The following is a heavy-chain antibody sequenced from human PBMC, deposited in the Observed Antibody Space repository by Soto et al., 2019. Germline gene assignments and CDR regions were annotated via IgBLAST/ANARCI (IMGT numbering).Heavy chain of an antibody. Sequence: KPSETLSLTCTVSGDSISSSNWWSWVRQPPGKGLEWIGEIYHSGSTNYNPSLKGRVTISVDKSKNQISLRLSSVTAADTAVFYCARSPSSSWYGGGAFDIWGQGTMVTVSS. CDR3: ARSPSSSWYGGGAFDI. D-gene: IGHD6-13*01. J-gene: IGHJ3*02. V-gene: IGHV4-4*02. CDR2: IYHSGST. CDR1: GDSISSSNW.